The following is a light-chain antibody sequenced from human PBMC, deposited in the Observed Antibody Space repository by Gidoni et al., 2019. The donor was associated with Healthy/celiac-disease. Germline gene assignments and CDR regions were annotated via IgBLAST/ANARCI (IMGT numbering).Light chain of an antibody. V-gene: IGLV3-1*01. J-gene: IGLJ1*01. CDR3: QAWDSSSYV. Sequence: SYELTQPPSVYVSPGQTASITCSGDKLGDKYACWYQQKPGQSPVLVIYQDSKRPSGIPERFSGSNSGNTATLTISGTQAMDEADYYCQAWDSSSYVFGTGTKVT. CDR2: QDS. CDR1: KLGDKY.